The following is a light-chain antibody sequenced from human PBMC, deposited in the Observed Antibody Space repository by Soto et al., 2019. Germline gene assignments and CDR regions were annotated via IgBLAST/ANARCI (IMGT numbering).Light chain of an antibody. V-gene: IGLV2-23*02. CDR1: SSDVGSYNL. Sequence: QSALTQPASVSGSPGQSITISCTGTSSDVGSYNLVSWYQQQPGKAPKLMIYEVSKRPSGVSNRFSGSKSGNTASLTISGLQAEDEADYYCCSYAGSSYVVFGGGTQLTVL. J-gene: IGLJ2*01. CDR3: CSYAGSSYVV. CDR2: EVS.